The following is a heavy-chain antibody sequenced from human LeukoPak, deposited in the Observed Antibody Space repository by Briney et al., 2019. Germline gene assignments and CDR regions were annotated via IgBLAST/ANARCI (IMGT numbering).Heavy chain of an antibody. CDR3: ARAQVGAPTDL. CDR2: IHGDGDNI. J-gene: IGHJ5*02. V-gene: IGHV3-74*01. Sequence: AGGSLRLSCAASGFPFSSYAMYWVRQAPGKGLVWVARIHGDGDNISYADSVRGRFTICRDNAKDTLYLHMNSLRPEDTAVYYCARAQVGAPTDLWGQGTLVTVSS. D-gene: IGHD1-26*01. CDR1: GFPFSSYA.